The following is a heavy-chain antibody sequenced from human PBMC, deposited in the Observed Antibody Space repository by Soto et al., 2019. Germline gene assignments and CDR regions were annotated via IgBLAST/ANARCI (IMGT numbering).Heavy chain of an antibody. CDR1: GGSFTSHNW. V-gene: IGHV4-4*02. D-gene: IGHD1-7*01. J-gene: IGHJ4*02. CDR2: NYRTGGT. Sequence: PSETLSLTCAVSGGSFTSHNWWTWVRQPPGQGLEWIGENYRTGGTNYNPSLKSRVTISLDKSENQFSLKVSSLTAADTAVYYCASRDPGTSVDYWGQGTLVTVSS. CDR3: ASRDPGTSVDY.